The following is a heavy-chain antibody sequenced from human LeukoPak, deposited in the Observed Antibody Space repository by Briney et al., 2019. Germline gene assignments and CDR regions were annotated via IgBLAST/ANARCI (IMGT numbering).Heavy chain of an antibody. D-gene: IGHD3-10*01. CDR1: GFTFSSYS. CDR2: ISSESGYR. CDR3: ASKSRGHFDI. V-gene: IGHV3-21*01. Sequence: GGSLRLSCVASGFTFSSYSMMWVRQAPGKGREWVSSISSESGYRYFADPVRGRFTISRDNANNSLLLQMNSLRVEDTAGYYCASKSRGHFDIWGQGTMVTVSS. J-gene: IGHJ3*02.